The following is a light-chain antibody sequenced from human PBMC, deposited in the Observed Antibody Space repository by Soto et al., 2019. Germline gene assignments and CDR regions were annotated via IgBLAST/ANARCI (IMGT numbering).Light chain of an antibody. CDR1: SGHSSYI. CDR3: ETWADYTQV. V-gene: IGLV4-60*02. J-gene: IGLJ2*01. Sequence: QLVLTQSPSASASLGSSVKLTCTLSSGHSSYIIAWHQQQPGKAPRYLMHLESSGTYNKGSGVPDRFSGSSSGADRYLAISNLQYEDEADYYCETWADYTQVFGGGTKVTVL. CDR2: LESSGTY.